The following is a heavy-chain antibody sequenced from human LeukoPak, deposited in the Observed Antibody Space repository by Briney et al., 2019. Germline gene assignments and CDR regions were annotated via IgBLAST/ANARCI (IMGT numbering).Heavy chain of an antibody. CDR3: AKDRPNYFGSEGNYYKRDGDY. D-gene: IGHD3-10*01. CDR1: GFSFTTHA. J-gene: IGHJ4*02. Sequence: PGGSLRLSCIASGFSFTTHAMSWVCQAPGKGLEWVSSITSRGEETWYADSGKGRFTIFRDNFNNILYLQMNSLRADDTAVYYCAKDRPNYFGSEGNYYKRDGDYWGRGTLVTVSS. CDR2: ITSRGEET. V-gene: IGHV3-23*01.